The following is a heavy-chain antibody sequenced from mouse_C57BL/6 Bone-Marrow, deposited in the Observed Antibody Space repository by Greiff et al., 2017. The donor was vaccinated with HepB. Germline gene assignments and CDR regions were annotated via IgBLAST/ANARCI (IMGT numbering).Heavy chain of an antibody. CDR1: DSEVFPIAY. CDR2: ILPSIGRT. J-gene: IGHJ4*01. V-gene: IGHV15-2*01. Sequence: VQLQQSGSELRSPGSSVKLSCKDFDSEVFPIAYMSWVRQKPGHGFEWIGGILPSIGRTIYGEKFEDKATLDADTLSNTAYLELNSLTSEDSAIYYCARHYGSSYPYAMDYWGQGTSVTVSS. D-gene: IGHD1-1*01. CDR3: ARHYGSSYPYAMDY.